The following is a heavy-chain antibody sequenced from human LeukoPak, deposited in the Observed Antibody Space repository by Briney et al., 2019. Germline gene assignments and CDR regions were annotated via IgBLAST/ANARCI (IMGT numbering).Heavy chain of an antibody. CDR2: IIPIFGTA. CDR1: GGTFSSYA. J-gene: IGHJ6*03. Sequence: ASVKVSCKASGGTFSSYAISWVRQAPGQGLEWMGGIIPIFGTANYAQKFQGRVTITADESTSTAYMELSSLRSEDTAVYYCASMVRGVIKGPGYYYYMDVWGKGTTVTISS. D-gene: IGHD3-10*01. V-gene: IGHV1-69*13. CDR3: ASMVRGVIKGPGYYYYMDV.